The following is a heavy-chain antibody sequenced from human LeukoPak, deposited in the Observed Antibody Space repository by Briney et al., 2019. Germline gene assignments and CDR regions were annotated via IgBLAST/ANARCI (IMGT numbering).Heavy chain of an antibody. CDR3: ARANGARWFFDC. CDR1: GYTIGSFGSYW. D-gene: IGHD3-9*01. V-gene: IGHV5-51*01. J-gene: IGHJ4*02. CDR2: IFAIDSDT. Sequence: VESLKISCKGSGYTIGSFGSYWIAWVRRMRGRGLEWMGSIFAIDSDTRYNPSFEGQVTVSVGRSISTAYMQWRSLKAPDTAMYYCARANGARWFFDCLGQGSLLTVSS.